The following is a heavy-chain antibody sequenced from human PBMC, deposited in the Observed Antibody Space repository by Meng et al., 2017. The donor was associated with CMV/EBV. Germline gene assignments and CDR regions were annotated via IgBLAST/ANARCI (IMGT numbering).Heavy chain of an antibody. CDR3: ARGPIAARWLSFDY. D-gene: IGHD6-6*01. J-gene: IGHJ4*02. V-gene: IGHV3-74*01. CDR1: GFTFSSYW. Sequence: GGSLRLSCAASGFTFSSYWMHWVRQAPGKGLVWVSRINSDGSSTSYADSVKGRFTISRDNAKNTLYLQMNSLRAEDTAVYYCARGPIAARWLSFDYWGQGTLVTVSS. CDR2: INSDGSST.